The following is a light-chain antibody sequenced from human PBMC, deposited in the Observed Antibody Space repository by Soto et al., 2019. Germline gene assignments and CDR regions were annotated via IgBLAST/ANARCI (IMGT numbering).Light chain of an antibody. CDR1: QSVGSN. V-gene: IGKV3-15*01. Sequence: LLMTHSPDTLAVSPGETVTLSCRASQSVGSNLAWYQQTPGQAPRVVIYDASTRATVIPARFSGSGSGTDFTLTISRLEPEDFAVYYCQQFSSYPLTFGGGTKVDIK. J-gene: IGKJ4*01. CDR3: QQFSSYPLT. CDR2: DAS.